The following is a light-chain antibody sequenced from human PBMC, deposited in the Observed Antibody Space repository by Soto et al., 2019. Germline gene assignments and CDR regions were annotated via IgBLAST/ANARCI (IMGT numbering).Light chain of an antibody. CDR2: DAS. V-gene: IGKV1-5*01. Sequence: DIQMTQSPSTLSASVADRVTITXRASQSISSWLAWYQQKPGKAPKXXIYDASSLERGVPSRFSGSGSGTEFTLTISSLQPDDFATYYCQHYNSYSGAFGQGTKVEIK. J-gene: IGKJ1*01. CDR1: QSISSW. CDR3: QHYNSYSGA.